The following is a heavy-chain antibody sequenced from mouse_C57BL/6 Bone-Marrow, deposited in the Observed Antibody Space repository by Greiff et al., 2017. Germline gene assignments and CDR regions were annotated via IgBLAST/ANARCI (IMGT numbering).Heavy chain of an antibody. CDR1: GYTFTDYY. V-gene: IGHV1-19*01. CDR2: INPYNGGT. D-gene: IGHD1-1*01. Sequence: VQLQHSGPVLVKPGASVKMSCKASGYTFTDYYMNWVKQSHGKSLAWIGVINPYNGGTSYNQKFKGKATLTVDKSSCTAYMELNSLTSDDSAVYYCAAISTVIDYYAMGYWCQGASVTVSS. CDR3: AAISTVIDYYAMGY. J-gene: IGHJ4*01.